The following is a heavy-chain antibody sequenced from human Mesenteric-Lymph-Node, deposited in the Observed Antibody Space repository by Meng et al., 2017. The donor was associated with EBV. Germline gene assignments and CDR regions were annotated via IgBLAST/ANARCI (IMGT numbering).Heavy chain of an antibody. J-gene: IGHJ4*02. CDR1: GFTFSDYY. D-gene: IGHD3-16*01. CDR2: ISDSGSTV. CDR3: AGHYDYVSP. V-gene: IGHV3-11*01. Sequence: QVPRLESGVGLVKAGRSLRLSCAASGFTFSDYYMSWNRQAPGKGLEWISYISDSGSTVYYADSVKGRFTISRDNARDTLYLQMNSLRAEDTAVYYCAGHYDYVSPWGQGTLVTVSS.